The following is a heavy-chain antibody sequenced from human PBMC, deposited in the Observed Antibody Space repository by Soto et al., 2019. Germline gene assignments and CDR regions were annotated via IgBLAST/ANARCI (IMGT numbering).Heavy chain of an antibody. CDR3: ARHAKQYCSGGSCYSGYYYYYMDV. J-gene: IGHJ6*03. Sequence: ASVKVSCKASGYTFTSYGISWVRQAPGQGPEWMGWISAYNGNTNYAQKLQGRVTMTTDTSTSTAYMELRSLRSDDTAVYYCARHAKQYCSGGSCYSGYYYYYMDVWGKGTTVTVSS. CDR2: ISAYNGNT. D-gene: IGHD2-15*01. CDR1: GYTFTSYG. V-gene: IGHV1-18*01.